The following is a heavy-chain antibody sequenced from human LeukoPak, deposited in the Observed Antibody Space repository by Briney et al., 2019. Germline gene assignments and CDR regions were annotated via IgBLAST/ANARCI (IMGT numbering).Heavy chain of an antibody. Sequence: GGSLRLSCAASGFSFNNYGMHWVRQAPGKGLEWVAVIWYDGSKKYYADSVKGRFITSRDNSKNTLYLQMNSLRVEDTAVYYCARDPEYNYKHFDYWGQGTLVTVSS. CDR1: GFSFNNYG. D-gene: IGHD5-18*01. CDR3: ARDPEYNYKHFDY. J-gene: IGHJ4*02. V-gene: IGHV3-33*01. CDR2: IWYDGSKK.